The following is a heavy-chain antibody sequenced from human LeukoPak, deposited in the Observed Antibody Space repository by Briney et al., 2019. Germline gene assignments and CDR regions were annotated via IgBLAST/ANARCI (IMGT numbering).Heavy chain of an antibody. Sequence: GGSLRLSCAASGFIFSTYWMTWVRQAPGKGLEWVATIKYDGDEKFYVDSVTGRSTISRDNAKNSLYLQMNSLTAEDTAVYYCVRESFSRGDFNWGQGTLVSVSS. CDR2: IKYDGDEK. J-gene: IGHJ4*02. V-gene: IGHV3-7*01. D-gene: IGHD7-27*01. CDR3: VRESFSRGDFN. CDR1: GFIFSTYW.